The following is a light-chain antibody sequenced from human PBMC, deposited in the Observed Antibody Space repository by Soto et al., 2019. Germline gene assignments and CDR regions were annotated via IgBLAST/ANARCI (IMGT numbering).Light chain of an antibody. Sequence: ETVMPQSPATLSVSPGERATLSCRASQSARISLGWYQQKPGQAPRLLIYDVSTRATGVPARFSGSRSGAEFTLTISSLQSEDFAVYYCQHYVTWPLNCGGGNKGDIK. CDR1: QSARIS. V-gene: IGKV3-15*01. J-gene: IGKJ4*01. CDR3: QHYVTWPLN. CDR2: DVS.